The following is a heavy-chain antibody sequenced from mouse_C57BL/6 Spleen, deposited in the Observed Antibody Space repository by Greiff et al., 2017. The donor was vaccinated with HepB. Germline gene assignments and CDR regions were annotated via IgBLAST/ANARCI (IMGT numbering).Heavy chain of an antibody. CDR1: GYTFTSYW. V-gene: IGHV1-52*01. CDR3: ARLGGSAQATYAMDY. J-gene: IGHJ4*01. Sequence: QVQLQQPGAELVRPGSSVKLSCKASGYTFTSYWMHWVKQRPIQGLEWIGNIDPSDSETHYNQKFKDKATLTVDKSSSTAYMQLSSLTSEDSAVYYCARLGGSAQATYAMDYWGQGTSVTVSS. CDR2: IDPSDSET. D-gene: IGHD3-2*02.